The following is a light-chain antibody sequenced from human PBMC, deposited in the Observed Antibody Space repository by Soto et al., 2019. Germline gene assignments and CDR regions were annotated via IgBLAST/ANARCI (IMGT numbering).Light chain of an antibody. J-gene: IGKJ1*01. CDR1: QSVSSIY. CDR2: GAS. CDR3: QHYGSSQRT. Sequence: EVVLTQSPGTLSLSPGERATLSCRASQSVSSIYLAWYQQKPGQAPRLLIYGASSRATGIPDRFSGSGSGTEFTLTISRLEPEDFAVYYCQHYGSSQRTFGQGTKVEIK. V-gene: IGKV3-20*01.